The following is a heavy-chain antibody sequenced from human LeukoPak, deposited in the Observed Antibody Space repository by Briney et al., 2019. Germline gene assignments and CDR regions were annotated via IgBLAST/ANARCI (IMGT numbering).Heavy chain of an antibody. D-gene: IGHD6-19*01. CDR2: IRYDGSNK. V-gene: IGHV3-30*02. CDR3: AKEGSGWRGYFDY. Sequence: PGGSLRLSCAASGFTFSSYGMHWVRQAPGKGLEWVAFIRYDGSNKYYADSVKGRFTISRDNSKNTLCLQMNSLRAEDTAVYYCAKEGSGWRGYFDYWGQGTLVTVSS. J-gene: IGHJ4*02. CDR1: GFTFSSYG.